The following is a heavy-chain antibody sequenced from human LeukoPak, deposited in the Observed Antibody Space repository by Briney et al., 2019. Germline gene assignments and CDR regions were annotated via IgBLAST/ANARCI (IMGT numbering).Heavy chain of an antibody. Sequence: SVKVSCKASGGTFSSYAISWVRQAPGQGLEWMGGIIPIFGTANYAQRFQGRVTITADESTSTAYMELSSLRSEDTAVYYCARGCSSTSCPAPFDYWGQGTLVTVSS. J-gene: IGHJ4*02. V-gene: IGHV1-69*01. CDR3: ARGCSSTSCPAPFDY. CDR2: IIPIFGTA. D-gene: IGHD2-2*01. CDR1: GGTFSSYA.